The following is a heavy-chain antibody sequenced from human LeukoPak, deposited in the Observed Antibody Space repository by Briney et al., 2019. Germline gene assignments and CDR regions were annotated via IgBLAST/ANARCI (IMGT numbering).Heavy chain of an antibody. J-gene: IGHJ4*02. Sequence: ASVKVSCKASGYTFTGYYVHWVRQAPGQGLEWMGRINPNSGGTNYAQKFQGRVTMTRDTSISTAYMELSRLRSDDTAVYYCARDPGYSSGSDYWGQGTLVTVSS. CDR3: ARDPGYSSGSDY. CDR2: INPNSGGT. V-gene: IGHV1-2*06. D-gene: IGHD6-19*01. CDR1: GYTFTGYY.